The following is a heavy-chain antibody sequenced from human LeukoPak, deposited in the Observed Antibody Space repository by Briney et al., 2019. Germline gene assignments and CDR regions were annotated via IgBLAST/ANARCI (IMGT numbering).Heavy chain of an antibody. CDR1: GGSISSYY. CDR2: IYYSGST. Sequence: SETLSLTCTVSGGSISSYYWNWIRQPPGKGLEWIGYIYYSGSTNYNPSLKSRVTISVDTSKNQFSLKLSSVTAADTAVYYCASLSGSYYYYMDVWGKGTTVTISS. D-gene: IGHD1-26*01. V-gene: IGHV4-59*01. CDR3: ASLSGSYYYYMDV. J-gene: IGHJ6*03.